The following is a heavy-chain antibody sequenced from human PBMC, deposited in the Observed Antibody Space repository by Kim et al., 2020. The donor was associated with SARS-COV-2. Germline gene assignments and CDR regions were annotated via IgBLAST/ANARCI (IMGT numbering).Heavy chain of an antibody. J-gene: IGHJ4*02. CDR3: AGGYDFWSGYPNYFDY. V-gene: IGHV3-7*04. Sequence: SVKGRFTISRDNAKNSLYLQMNSLRAEDTAVYYCAGGYDFWSGYPNYFDYWGPGTLVTVSS. D-gene: IGHD3-3*01.